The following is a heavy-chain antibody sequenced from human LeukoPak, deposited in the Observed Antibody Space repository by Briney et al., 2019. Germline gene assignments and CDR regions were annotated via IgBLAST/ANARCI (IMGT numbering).Heavy chain of an antibody. J-gene: IGHJ4*02. Sequence: GGSLRLSCAASGFTFSSYWMHWVRQAPGKGLVWVSRIYSDGSSTSYADSVKGRFTISRENAKNTLYLQMDSLRADDTAIYYCARRSAVRSGYFDYWGQGILVTVSS. V-gene: IGHV3-74*01. CDR3: ARRSAVRSGYFDY. D-gene: IGHD2-15*01. CDR2: IYSDGSST. CDR1: GFTFSSYW.